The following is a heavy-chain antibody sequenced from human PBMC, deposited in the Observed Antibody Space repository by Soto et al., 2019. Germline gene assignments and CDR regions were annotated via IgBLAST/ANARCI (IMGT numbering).Heavy chain of an antibody. CDR2: ISYDGSNK. CDR1: GFTFSSYG. CDR3: AKVHDSSGYYYDHYFDY. V-gene: IGHV3-30*18. J-gene: IGHJ4*02. Sequence: QVQLVESGGGVVQPGRSLRLSCAASGFTFSSYGMHWVRQAPGKGLEWVAVISYDGSNKYYADSVKGRFTISRDNSKNTLYLQMNSLRAEDTAVYYCAKVHDSSGYYYDHYFDYWGQGTLVTVSS. D-gene: IGHD3-22*01.